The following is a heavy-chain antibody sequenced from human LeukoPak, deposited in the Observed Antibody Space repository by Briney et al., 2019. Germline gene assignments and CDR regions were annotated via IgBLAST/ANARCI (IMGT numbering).Heavy chain of an antibody. D-gene: IGHD4-17*01. CDR3: ARDYADYVGYFFFDY. J-gene: IGHJ4*02. CDR1: GFTFNNYA. CDR2: ISGGGEST. V-gene: IGHV3-23*01. Sequence: GGSLRLSCAAYGFTFNNYAMNWVRQAPGKGLEWVTSISGGGESTYYADSAKGRFTISRDNSQNTLYLQMNSLRAEDTAVYYCARDYADYVGYFFFDYWGQGTLVTVSS.